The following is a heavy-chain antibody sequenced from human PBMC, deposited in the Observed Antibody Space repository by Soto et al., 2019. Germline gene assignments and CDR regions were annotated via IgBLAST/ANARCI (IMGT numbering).Heavy chain of an antibody. J-gene: IGHJ6*02. Sequence: SETLSLTCTVSGESISRNGYYGCWIRQHPWKGLECIEYIHYTGSTYYCSSHKSRVPISLHTSKNQISQKLGSVTAADTTVYYCASDRGWCNQYDGMDVWGQGNTITVSS. V-gene: IGHV4-31*03. CDR2: IHYTGST. CDR3: ASDRGWCNQYDGMDV. D-gene: IGHD2-21*01. CDR1: GESISRNGYY.